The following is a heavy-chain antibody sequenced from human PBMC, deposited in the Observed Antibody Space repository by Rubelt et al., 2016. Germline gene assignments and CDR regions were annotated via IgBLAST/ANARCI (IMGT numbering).Heavy chain of an antibody. V-gene: IGHV3-30*04. J-gene: IGHJ4*02. CDR2: ISYDVVNK. CDR1: GFTFSSYA. CDR3: ARDLLF. Sequence: VQLVESGGGVVQPGRSLRLSCADSGFTFSSYAMHWIRQAPGKGLEWVAVISYDVVNKFYADSVRGRFTISRDNSKNSLYLQMNSLRAEDTAVYYCARDLLFGGQGTLVTVSS. D-gene: IGHD2-15*01.